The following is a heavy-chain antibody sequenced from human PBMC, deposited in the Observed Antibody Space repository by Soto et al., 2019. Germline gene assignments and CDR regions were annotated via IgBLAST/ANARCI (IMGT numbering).Heavy chain of an antibody. CDR1: GGTFSSYA. Sequence: QVQLVQSGAEVKKPGSSVKVSCKASGGTFSSYAISWVRQAPGQGLEWMGGIIPILGTANYAQKFQGRVTITADESTSTAYMKLSSLRSEDTAVYYCAREGYSSGWYGDAFDIWGQGTMVTVSS. J-gene: IGHJ3*02. V-gene: IGHV1-69*01. D-gene: IGHD6-19*01. CDR3: AREGYSSGWYGDAFDI. CDR2: IIPILGTA.